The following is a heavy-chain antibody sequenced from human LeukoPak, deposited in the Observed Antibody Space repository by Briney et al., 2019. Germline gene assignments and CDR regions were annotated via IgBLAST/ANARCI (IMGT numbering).Heavy chain of an antibody. CDR3: ARGTYYYDSSGYFARPREAFDI. J-gene: IGHJ3*02. V-gene: IGHV1-8*01. CDR2: MNPNSGNT. D-gene: IGHD3-22*01. Sequence: ASVKVSCKASGYTFTSYDINWVRQATGQGLEWMVWMNPNSGNTGYAQKFQGRVTMTRNTSISTAYMELSSLRSEDTAVYYCARGTYYYDSSGYFARPREAFDIWGQGTMVTVSS. CDR1: GYTFTSYD.